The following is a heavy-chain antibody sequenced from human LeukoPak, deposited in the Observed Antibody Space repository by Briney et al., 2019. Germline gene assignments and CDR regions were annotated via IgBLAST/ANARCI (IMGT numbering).Heavy chain of an antibody. CDR2: IYHIGCT. CDR3: ARGAGLRIMITFGGVIETEYFDY. D-gene: IGHD3-16*02. CDR1: GGPFRGYY. V-gene: IGHV4-34*01. J-gene: IGHJ4*02. Sequence: SETVSLNCAVYGGPFRGYYWSWLDQPPGKGLDWIGEIYHIGCTNHNPSLKSRVTISVDTSKNQFSLKLSSVTAADTAVYYCARGAGLRIMITFGGVIETEYFDYWGQGTLVTVSS.